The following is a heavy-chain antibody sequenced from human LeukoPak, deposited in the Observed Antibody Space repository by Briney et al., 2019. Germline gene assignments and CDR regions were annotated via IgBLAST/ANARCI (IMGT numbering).Heavy chain of an antibody. V-gene: IGHV3-21*01. CDR1: GFSFSSYT. Sequence: GGSLRLSCAASGFSFSSYTMNWVRQAPGKGLEWVSSISSSGNYIHYADSVKGRFTISRDGAKNSLHLQMNSLRGEDTAVYYCARAAAGTYYFDYWGQGTLVTVSS. CDR3: ARAAAGTYYFDY. J-gene: IGHJ4*02. D-gene: IGHD6-13*01. CDR2: ISSSGNYI.